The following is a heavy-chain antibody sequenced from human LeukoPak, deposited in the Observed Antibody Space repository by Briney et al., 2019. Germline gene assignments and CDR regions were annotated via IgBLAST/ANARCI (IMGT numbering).Heavy chain of an antibody. J-gene: IGHJ4*02. CDR1: GGSISSYY. Sequence: SETLSLTCTVSGGSISSYYWSWIRQPPGKGLEWIGYIYYGGSTNYNPSLKSRVTISVDTSKNQFSLKLSSVTAADTAVYYCARRKGGSYFDYWGQGTLVTVSS. CDR2: IYYGGST. D-gene: IGHD1-26*01. V-gene: IGHV4-59*08. CDR3: ARRKGGSYFDY.